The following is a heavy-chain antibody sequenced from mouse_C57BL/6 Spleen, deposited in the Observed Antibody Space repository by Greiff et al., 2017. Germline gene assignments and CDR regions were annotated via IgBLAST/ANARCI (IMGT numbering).Heavy chain of an antibody. D-gene: IGHD1-1*01. J-gene: IGHJ1*03. CDR1: GYTFTSYW. V-gene: IGHV1-64*01. Sequence: QVQLQQPGAELVKPGASVKLSCKASGYTFTSYWMHWVKQRPGQGLEWIGMIHPNSGSTNYNEKFKSKATLTVDKSSSTAYMQLSSLTSEDSAVYYCARNYYGSREEYCDVWGTGTTVTVSS. CDR3: ARNYYGSREEYCDV. CDR2: IHPNSGST.